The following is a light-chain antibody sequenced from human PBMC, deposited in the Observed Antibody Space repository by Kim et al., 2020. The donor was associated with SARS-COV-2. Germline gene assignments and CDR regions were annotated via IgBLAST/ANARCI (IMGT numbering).Light chain of an antibody. CDR3: QQRTNWPPRCT. CDR2: VAS. Sequence: SPGKRDTLSCRASQSKYTYLARYLQEPGQAPRHLINVASNRAAGSPARFIGSGSVTDFTLTITSLEPEDFAVYYCQQRTNWPPRCTFGQGTKLEI. CDR1: QSKYTY. J-gene: IGKJ2*02. V-gene: IGKV3-11*01.